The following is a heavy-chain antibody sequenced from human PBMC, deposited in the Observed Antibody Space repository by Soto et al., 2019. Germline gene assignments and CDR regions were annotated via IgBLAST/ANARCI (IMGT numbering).Heavy chain of an antibody. D-gene: IGHD7-27*01. CDR1: GFIFISFG. CDR3: VRDLLGSGGHFDY. V-gene: IGHV3-33*01. J-gene: IGHJ4*02. CDR2: IWYDGSNT. Sequence: WGSLRLSCAASGFIFISFGMHCFRHSPGKGLEWVAHIWYDGSNTYYADSVKGRFTVSRDNPRNTLYLQMNSLRAEDTAVYHCVRDLLGSGGHFDYWGQGAPVTVSS.